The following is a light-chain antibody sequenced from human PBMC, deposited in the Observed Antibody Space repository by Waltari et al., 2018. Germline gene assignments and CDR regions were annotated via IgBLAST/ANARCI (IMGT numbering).Light chain of an antibody. Sequence: QSALTQPASVSGSPGQSITISCTGTSSDVGSYNYVSWYQQHPGEAPKLMIYDVSYRSSGVSNRFSGSKSGNTASLTISGLQAEDEADYYCGSYTSTSTHVFGSGTKVTVL. CDR3: GSYTSTSTHV. J-gene: IGLJ6*01. CDR1: SSDVGSYNY. CDR2: DVS. V-gene: IGLV2-14*03.